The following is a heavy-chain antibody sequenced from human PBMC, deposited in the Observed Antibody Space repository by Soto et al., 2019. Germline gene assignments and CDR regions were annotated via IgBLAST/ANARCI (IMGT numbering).Heavy chain of an antibody. CDR3: ARIRGSSWGYYYYGMDV. D-gene: IGHD6-6*01. CDR2: IDWDDDK. J-gene: IGHJ6*02. V-gene: IGHV2-70*01. CDR1: GFSLSTSGMC. Sequence: ESGPTLVNPPQTLTLTCTFSGFSLSTSGMCVSWIRQPPGKALEWLALIDWDDDKYYSTSLKTRLTISKDTSKNQVVLTMTNMDPVDTATYYCARIRGSSWGYYYYGMDVWGQGTTVTVSS.